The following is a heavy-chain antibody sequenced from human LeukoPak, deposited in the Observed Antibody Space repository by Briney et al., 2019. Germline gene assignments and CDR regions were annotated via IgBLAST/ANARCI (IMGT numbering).Heavy chain of an antibody. Sequence: SGGSLRLSCAASGFTFSSYAMSWVRQAPGKGLEWVSAISGSGGSTYYADSVKGRFTISRDNSKHTLYLQMNSLRAEDTAVYYCAKARLRSNWYFDLWGRGTLVTVSS. J-gene: IGHJ2*01. D-gene: IGHD2/OR15-2a*01. CDR2: ISGSGGST. V-gene: IGHV3-23*01. CDR1: GFTFSSYA. CDR3: AKARLRSNWYFDL.